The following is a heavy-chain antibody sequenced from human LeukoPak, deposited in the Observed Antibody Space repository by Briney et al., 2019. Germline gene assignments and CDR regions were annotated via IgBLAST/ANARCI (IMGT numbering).Heavy chain of an antibody. CDR3: ARDLSSSSDYYYYYGMDV. Sequence: ASVKVSCKASGCTFTSYYMHWVRQAPGQGLEWMGIINPGGGSTSYAQKFQGRVTMTRDTSTSTVYMELSSPRSEDTAVYYCARDLSSSSDYYYYYGMDVWGQGTTVTVSS. V-gene: IGHV1-46*01. CDR2: INPGGGST. D-gene: IGHD6-6*01. CDR1: GCTFTSYY. J-gene: IGHJ6*02.